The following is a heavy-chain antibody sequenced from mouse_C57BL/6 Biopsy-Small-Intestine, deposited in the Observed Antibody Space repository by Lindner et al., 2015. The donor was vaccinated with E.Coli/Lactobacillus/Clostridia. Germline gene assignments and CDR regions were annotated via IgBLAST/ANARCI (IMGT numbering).Heavy chain of an antibody. D-gene: IGHD4-1*01. CDR1: GYTFTEYT. Sequence: VQLQESGADPVKPGASVRLSCKASGYTFTEYTIHWVKQRSGQGLEWIGWFFPGSNTFKFSEKFKDKATLTADKSSSTVYMELSRLTSEDSAIYFCARHETLGPWFAYWGQGTLVTVSA. J-gene: IGHJ3*01. CDR3: ARHETLGPWFAY. CDR2: FFPGSNTF. V-gene: IGHV1-62-2*01.